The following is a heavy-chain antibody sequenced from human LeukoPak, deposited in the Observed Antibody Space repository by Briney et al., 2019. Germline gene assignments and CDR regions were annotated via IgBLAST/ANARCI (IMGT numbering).Heavy chain of an antibody. CDR1: GFTFSSYG. V-gene: IGHV3-30*18. J-gene: IGHJ4*02. D-gene: IGHD5-12*01. CDR2: ISYDGSNK. CDR3: AKDQFYSGYDLPDY. Sequence: GRSLRLSCAATGFTFSSYGMHWVRQAPGKGLEWVAVISYDGSNKYYADSVKGRFTISRDNSKNTLYLQMNSLRAEDTAVYYCAKDQFYSGYDLPDYWGQGTLVTVSS.